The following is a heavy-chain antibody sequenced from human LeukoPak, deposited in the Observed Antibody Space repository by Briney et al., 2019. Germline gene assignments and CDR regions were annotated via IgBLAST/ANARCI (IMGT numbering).Heavy chain of an antibody. V-gene: IGHV3-23*01. CDR3: AKDEGPYGRNSGFDY. CDR1: GFTFSSYS. J-gene: IGHJ4*02. CDR2: ISAGGGST. Sequence: HPGGSLRLSCAASGFTFSSYSLTWVRQAPGKGLEWVSLISAGGGSTYYADSVKGRFTISRDNSKNTLYLQVNSLRAEDTAIYYCAKDEGPYGRNSGFDYWGQRTLVTVSS. D-gene: IGHD4-23*01.